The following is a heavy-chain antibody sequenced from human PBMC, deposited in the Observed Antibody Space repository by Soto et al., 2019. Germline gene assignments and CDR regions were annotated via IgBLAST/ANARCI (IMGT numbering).Heavy chain of an antibody. V-gene: IGHV4-39*07. CDR1: GGSISSSSDY. D-gene: IGHD3-10*01. CDR3: AREGPLLLWFGDPSYDY. J-gene: IGHJ4*02. CDR2: INHSGST. Sequence: PSETLSLTCTVSGGSISSSSDYWSWIRQPPGKGLEWIGEINHSGSTNYNPSLKSRVTISVDTSKNQFSLKLSSVTAADTAVYYCAREGPLLLWFGDPSYDYWGQGTLVTVSS.